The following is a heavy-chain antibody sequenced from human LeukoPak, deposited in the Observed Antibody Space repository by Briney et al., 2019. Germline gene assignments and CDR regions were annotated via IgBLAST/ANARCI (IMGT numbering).Heavy chain of an antibody. CDR3: ARGIAVAGRSPDYFDY. D-gene: IGHD6-19*01. CDR1: GGSISSYY. Sequence: SETLSLTCTVSGGSISSYYWSWIRQPPGKGLEWIGYIYYSGSTNYNPSLKSRVTISVDTSKSQFSLKLSSVTAADTAVYYCARGIAVAGRSPDYFDYWGQGALVTVSS. CDR2: IYYSGST. V-gene: IGHV4-59*01. J-gene: IGHJ4*02.